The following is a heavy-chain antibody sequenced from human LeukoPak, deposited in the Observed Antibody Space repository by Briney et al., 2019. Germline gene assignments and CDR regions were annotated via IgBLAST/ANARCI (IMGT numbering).Heavy chain of an antibody. V-gene: IGHV4-34*01. CDR3: ARGPDNDY. D-gene: IGHD1-14*01. J-gene: IGHJ4*02. CDR1: GGSFSGYY. CDR2: INHSGST. Sequence: PSETLSLTCGVYGGSFSGYYWSWIRQPPGKGPEWIGEINHSGSTNYNPSLKSRVTISVDTSKNQFSLKLSSVTAADTAVYYCARGPDNDYWGQGTLVTVSS.